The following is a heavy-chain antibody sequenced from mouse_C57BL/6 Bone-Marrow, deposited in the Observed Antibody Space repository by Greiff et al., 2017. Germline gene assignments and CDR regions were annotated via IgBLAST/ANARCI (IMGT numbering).Heavy chain of an antibody. CDR3: ARAGSRAAMDY. CDR2: ISNLAYSI. Sequence: EVHLVESGGGLVQPGGSLKLSCAASAFTFRDYGMAWVRQAPRKGPEWVAFISNLAYSIYYADTVTGRFTISRENAKNTLYLEMSSLRSEDTAMYYCARAGSRAAMDYWGQGASVTVSS. J-gene: IGHJ4*01. CDR1: AFTFRDYG. V-gene: IGHV5-15*01. D-gene: IGHD1-1*01.